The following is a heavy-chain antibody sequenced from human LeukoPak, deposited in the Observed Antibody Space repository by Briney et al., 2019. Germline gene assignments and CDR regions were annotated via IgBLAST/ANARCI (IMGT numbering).Heavy chain of an antibody. D-gene: IGHD1-26*01. CDR2: ISSSSSYI. CDR3: ARPGATVYYYGMDV. V-gene: IGHV3-21*01. Sequence: GSLRLSCAASGFTFSSYSMNWVRQAPGKGLEWVSSISSSSSYIYYADSVKGRFTISRDNSKNTLYLQMNSLRAEDTAVYYCARPGATVYYYGMDVWGQGTTVTVSS. J-gene: IGHJ6*02. CDR1: GFTFSSYS.